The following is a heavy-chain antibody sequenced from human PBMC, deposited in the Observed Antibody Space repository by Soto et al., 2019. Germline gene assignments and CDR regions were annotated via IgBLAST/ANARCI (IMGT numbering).Heavy chain of an antibody. CDR1: GFAFSTYA. D-gene: IGHD6-13*01. CDR2: ISGSGGSS. CDR3: AKVTKRAAAGRYEYYKYGMDV. J-gene: IGHJ6*02. V-gene: IGHV3-23*01. Sequence: GGSLRLSCAASGFAFSTYAMTWVRQAPGKGLEWVSVISGSGGSSYYAASVKGRFTISRDNSKNTLYLQMNGLRAEDTALYYCAKVTKRAAAGRYEYYKYGMDVWGQGTTVTVSS.